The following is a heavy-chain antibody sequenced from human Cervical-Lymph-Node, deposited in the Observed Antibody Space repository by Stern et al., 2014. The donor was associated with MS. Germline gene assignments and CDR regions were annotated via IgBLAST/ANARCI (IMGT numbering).Heavy chain of an antibody. CDR3: ARDSRHYDASYYFDS. Sequence: VQLVQSGAEVKKPGASVKASCKASGGTFSSYAINWVRQAPGQGPEWMGGIIPSFGTANYAQKFQGRVTITADESTSTAYMELSSLRSEDTAVYYCARDSRHYDASYYFDSWGQGTLVTVSS. J-gene: IGHJ4*02. V-gene: IGHV1-69*01. CDR1: GGTFSSYA. D-gene: IGHD3-16*01. CDR2: IIPSFGTA.